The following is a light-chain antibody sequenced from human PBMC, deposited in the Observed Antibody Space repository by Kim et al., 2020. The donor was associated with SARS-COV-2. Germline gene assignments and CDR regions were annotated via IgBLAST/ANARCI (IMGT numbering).Light chain of an antibody. J-gene: IGLJ2*01. CDR3: GAWDTSLSIVV. V-gene: IGLV1-51*01. CDR2: DNH. Sequence: HKVPIPCSESSSNIGNYYVSWYQQLPGTAPRLLIYDNHERPSGIPDRFSGSKSGTTATLGITGLQTGDEADYYCGAWDTSLSIVVFGGGTKVTVL. CDR1: SSNIGNYY.